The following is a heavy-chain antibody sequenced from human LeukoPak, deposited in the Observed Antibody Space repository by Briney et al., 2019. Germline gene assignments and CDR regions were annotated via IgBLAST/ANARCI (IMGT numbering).Heavy chain of an antibody. CDR1: GGSISSYY. CDR3: SRDRAAAGTGWFDP. D-gene: IGHD6-13*01. J-gene: IGHJ5*02. Sequence: PSETLSLTCAVSGGSISSYYWTWIRQPAGRGLEWMGRNHASGTNYYNPSLKSRVTMSVDTSKNQFSLKLSSVTAADTAIYYCSRDRAAAGTGWFDPWGQGTLVTVSS. CDR2: NHASGTN. V-gene: IGHV4-4*07.